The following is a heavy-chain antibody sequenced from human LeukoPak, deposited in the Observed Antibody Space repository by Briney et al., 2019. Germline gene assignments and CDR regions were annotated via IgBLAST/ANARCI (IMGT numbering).Heavy chain of an antibody. V-gene: IGHV1-18*01. J-gene: IGHJ4*02. D-gene: IGHD5-18*01. CDR3: ARGTSRGYSYGYCDY. Sequence: ASVKVFCKASGYTFTSYGISWVRQAPGQGLEWMGWISAYNGNTNYAQKLQGRVTMTTDTSTSTAYMELRSLRSDDTAVYYCARGTSRGYSYGYCDYWGQGTLVTVSS. CDR2: ISAYNGNT. CDR1: GYTFTSYG.